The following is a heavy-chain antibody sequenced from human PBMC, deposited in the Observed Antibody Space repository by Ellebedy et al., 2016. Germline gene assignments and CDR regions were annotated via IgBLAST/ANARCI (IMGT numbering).Heavy chain of an antibody. Sequence: ASVKVSCKASGYTFTNYDIIWVRQAPGQGLEWMGIINPSGGSTSYAQKFQGRVTITRDTSASTAFMELSSLRSEDTAVYFCARVALEALAEGFDYWGQGTLVTVSS. V-gene: IGHV1-46*01. CDR1: GYTFTNYD. D-gene: IGHD6-19*01. CDR3: ARVALEALAEGFDY. J-gene: IGHJ4*02. CDR2: INPSGGST.